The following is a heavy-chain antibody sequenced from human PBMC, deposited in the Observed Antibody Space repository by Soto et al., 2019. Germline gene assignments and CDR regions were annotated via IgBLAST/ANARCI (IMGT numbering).Heavy chain of an antibody. CDR1: GGSISSGGYY. CDR3: ASEPVRGVFRFDY. D-gene: IGHD3-10*01. CDR2: IYYSGST. J-gene: IGHJ4*02. Sequence: QVQLQESGPGLVKPSQTLSLTCTVSGGSISSGGYYWSWIRQHPGKGLEWIGYIYYSGSTYYNPSLQTRVTITVDTPKNQFSLKLSSVTAADTAVYYCASEPVRGVFRFDYWGQGTLVTVSS. V-gene: IGHV4-31*03.